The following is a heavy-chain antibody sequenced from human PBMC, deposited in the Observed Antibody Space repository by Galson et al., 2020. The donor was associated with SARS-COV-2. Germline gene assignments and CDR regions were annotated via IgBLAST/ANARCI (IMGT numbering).Heavy chain of an antibody. J-gene: IGHJ5*02. CDR3: ARALYESTDYYDGGWLWFGA. D-gene: IGHD3-22*01. V-gene: IGHV4-59*02. CDR1: GASESGHS. Sequence: ETSETLSPTCTVPGASESGHSWSWPRRPPGKRLEWIGNINASGRTNSNPSLRGRVATFMHMTAKQFSLELSTVTAADTAVYYCARALYESTDYYDGGWLWFGAWGQVTLV. CDR2: INASGRT.